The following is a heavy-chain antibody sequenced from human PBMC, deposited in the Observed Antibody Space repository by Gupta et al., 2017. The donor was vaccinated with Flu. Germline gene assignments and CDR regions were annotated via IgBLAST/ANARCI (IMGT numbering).Heavy chain of an antibody. D-gene: IGHD3-3*02. CDR3: AKGTRISQRGMDV. CDR1: FSSYA. J-gene: IGHJ6*02. CDR2: ISGGGGST. Sequence: FSSYAMSWVRQAPGKGLEWVSAISGGGGSTYYADSVKGRFTISRDNSKNTLYLQMNSRRAEDTAVYYCAKGTRISQRGMDVWGQGTTVTVSS. V-gene: IGHV3-23*01.